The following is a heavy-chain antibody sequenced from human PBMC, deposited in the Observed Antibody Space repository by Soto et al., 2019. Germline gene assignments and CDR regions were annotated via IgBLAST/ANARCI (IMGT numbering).Heavy chain of an antibody. D-gene: IGHD6-6*01. CDR1: GDRVSSNSAA. V-gene: IGHV6-1*01. CDR2: TYYRSKWYN. Sequence: SQTLSLTCAISGDRVSSNSAAWNWIRQSPSRGLEWLGRTYYRSKWYNDYAVSVKSRITINPDTSKNQFSLQLNSVTPEDTAVYYCARGCSSSSHYYYYYYMDVWGKGTTVTVSS. J-gene: IGHJ6*03. CDR3: ARGCSSSSHYYYYYYMDV.